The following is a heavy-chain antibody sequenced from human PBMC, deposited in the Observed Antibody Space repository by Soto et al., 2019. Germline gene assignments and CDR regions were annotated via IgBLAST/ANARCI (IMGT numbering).Heavy chain of an antibody. D-gene: IGHD5-12*01. V-gene: IGHV6-1*01. CDR3: AKGDNLGPKTGYAFDP. Sequence: SESLSLTCPISGDCVSSNTSSWNCIRQYPSRGLEWLGRTYFRSKWYNDYAVSVKSRIIIKPDTSNNQFSLQLNSVTPEDTAVYFCAKGDNLGPKTGYAFDPWGQGIMVTVS. J-gene: IGHJ5*02. CDR1: GDCVSSNTSS. CDR2: TYFRSKWYN.